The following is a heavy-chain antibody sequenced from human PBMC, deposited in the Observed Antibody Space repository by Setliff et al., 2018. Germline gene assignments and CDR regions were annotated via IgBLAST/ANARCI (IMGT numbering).Heavy chain of an antibody. J-gene: IGHJ4*02. V-gene: IGHV4-59*01. CDR1: DGSLSTYY. CDR3: ARGGTFRYFDF. D-gene: IGHD5-12*01. Sequence: PSETLSLTCTVSDGSLSTYYWSWIRQPPGKGLEFIGYVYYSGTANYSPSLRSRLTISVDTSKNQFSLKLRSMTAVDTAVYYCARGGTFRYFDFWGQGAPVTVSS. CDR2: VYYSGTA.